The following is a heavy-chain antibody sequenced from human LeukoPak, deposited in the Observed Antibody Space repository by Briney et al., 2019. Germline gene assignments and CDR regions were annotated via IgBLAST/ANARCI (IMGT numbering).Heavy chain of an antibody. CDR1: GFTFSSYS. CDR2: ISSSSSYI. V-gene: IGHV3-21*01. CDR3: ARDPDSSSWYYWFDP. Sequence: GGSLRLSCAASGFTFSSYSMNWVRQAPGKGLEWVSSISSSSSYIYCADSVKGRFTISRDNAKNSLYLQMNSLRAEDTAVYYCARDPDSSSWYYWFDPWGQGTLVTVSS. D-gene: IGHD6-13*01. J-gene: IGHJ5*02.